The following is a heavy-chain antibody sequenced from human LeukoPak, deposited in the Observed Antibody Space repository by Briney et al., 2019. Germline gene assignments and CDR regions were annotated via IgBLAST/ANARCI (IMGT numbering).Heavy chain of an antibody. J-gene: IGHJ4*02. CDR2: IYYSGST. CDR1: GGSISSSSYY. CDR3: ARGSYYYVSD. V-gene: IGHV4-39*07. Sequence: PSETLSLTCTVSGGSISSSSYYWAWIRQPPGKGLEWIGSIYYSGSTYYNPSLKSRVTISVDTSKKQFSLRLSSVTAADTAVYYCARGSYYYVSDWGQGTLVTVSS. D-gene: IGHD3-22*01.